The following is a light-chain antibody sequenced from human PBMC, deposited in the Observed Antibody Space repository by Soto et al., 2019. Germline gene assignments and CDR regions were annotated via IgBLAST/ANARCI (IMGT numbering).Light chain of an antibody. J-gene: IGLJ2*01. CDR3: QSYDSSLSDVV. CDR1: SSNIGAGYD. Sequence: QSVLTQPPSVSRAPGQRVTISCTGSSSNIGAGYDVHWYQQLPGTAPKLLIYGNSNRPSGIPDRFSGSKSGTSASLAITGLQAEDEADSYCQSYDSSLSDVVFGGGTKLTVL. V-gene: IGLV1-40*01. CDR2: GNS.